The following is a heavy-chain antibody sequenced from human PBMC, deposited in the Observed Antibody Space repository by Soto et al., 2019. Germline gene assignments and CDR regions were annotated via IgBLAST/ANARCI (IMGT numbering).Heavy chain of an antibody. J-gene: IGHJ4*02. CDR1: GFTFSSYA. Sequence: VQLLESGGVLVQPGGSLRLSCAASGFTFSSYAMSLVRQYPGNGLEWVSHLSGSGGSTSYADSAKGGFTSSRDNSKNTRYLQMKSLRAEDTAVYYCEKADDCWSGYYEFYFCGQGTLDSVSS. D-gene: IGHD3-3*01. V-gene: IGHV3-23*01. CDR3: EKADDCWSGYYEFYF. CDR2: LSGSGGST.